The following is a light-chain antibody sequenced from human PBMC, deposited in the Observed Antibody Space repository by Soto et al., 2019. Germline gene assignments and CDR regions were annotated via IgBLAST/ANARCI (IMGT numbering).Light chain of an antibody. CDR1: QAFSTY. J-gene: IGKJ4*01. CDR3: QQLNTSPLT. V-gene: IGKV1-9*01. CDR2: SAS. Sequence: DIQLTQSPSFLSASVGDRVTITCRASQAFSTYLTWYQQKPGKAPKLLIHSASALQSGVPSRFSGSGSGTEFTLTISSLQPEDSATYYCQQLNTSPLTFGGGTKVEIK.